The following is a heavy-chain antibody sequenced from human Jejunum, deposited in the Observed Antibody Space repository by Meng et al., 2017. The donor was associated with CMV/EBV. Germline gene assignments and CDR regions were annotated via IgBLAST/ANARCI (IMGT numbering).Heavy chain of an antibody. CDR2: VSHNGRR. J-gene: IGHJ4*02. V-gene: IGHV4-38-2*02. D-gene: IGHD3-16*01. Sequence: VWVRQPPERGVGLVWSVSHNGRRYHNPHLQGLVTILVDTSTNPFSLKLTSVTAADTAIYYCAREGGGEYSSPTSYFDYGGKGTLVTVSS. CDR3: AREGGGEYSSPTSYFDY.